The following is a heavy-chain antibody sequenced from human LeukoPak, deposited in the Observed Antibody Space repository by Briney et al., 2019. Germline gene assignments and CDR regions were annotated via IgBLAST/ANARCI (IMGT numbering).Heavy chain of an antibody. V-gene: IGHV1-8*02. CDR2: MNPNSGNT. Sequence: ASVKVSCKASGGTFSSYAIGWVRQAPGQGLEWMGWMNPNSGNTGYAQKFQGRVTMTRNTSISTAYMELSSLRSEDTAVYYCARARARSLARYYYYYMDVWGKGTTVTVSS. CDR3: ARARARSLARYYYYYMDV. J-gene: IGHJ6*03. D-gene: IGHD3-10*01. CDR1: GGTFSSYA.